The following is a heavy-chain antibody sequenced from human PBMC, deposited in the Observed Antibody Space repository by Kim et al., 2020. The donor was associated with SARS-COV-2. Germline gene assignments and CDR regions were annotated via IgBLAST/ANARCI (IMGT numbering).Heavy chain of an antibody. J-gene: IGHJ4*02. CDR3: ARDQGFWTDY. Sequence: TTYFNPSLKSRVTISLDTFRNQFSLNLSSVTAADTAMYYCARDQGFWTDYWGQGTLVTVSS. D-gene: IGHD3-3*01. CDR2: TT. V-gene: IGHV4-31*02.